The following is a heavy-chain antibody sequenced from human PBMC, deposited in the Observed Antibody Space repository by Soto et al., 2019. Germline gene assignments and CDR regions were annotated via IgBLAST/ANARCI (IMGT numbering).Heavy chain of an antibody. V-gene: IGHV3-21*01. Sequence: GGSLRLSCAASGFTFSSYSMNWVRQAPEKGLEWVSSISSSSSYIYYADSVKGRFTISRDNAKNSLYLQMNSLRAEDTAVYYCARDSRVVVITYYYYGMDVWGQGTTVTVSS. D-gene: IGHD3-22*01. CDR3: ARDSRVVVITYYYYGMDV. CDR2: ISSSSSYI. J-gene: IGHJ6*02. CDR1: GFTFSSYS.